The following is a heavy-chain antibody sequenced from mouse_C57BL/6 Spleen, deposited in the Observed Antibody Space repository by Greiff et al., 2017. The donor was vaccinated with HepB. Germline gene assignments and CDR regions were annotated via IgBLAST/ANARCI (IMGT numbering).Heavy chain of an antibody. CDR1: GYTFTSYW. Sequence: VQLQQSGAELVMPGASVKLSCKASGYTFTSYWMHWVKQRPGQGLEWIGEIDPSDSYTNYNQKFKGKSTLTVDKSSSTAYMQLSSLTSEDSAVYYCARGGDYDRAFAYWGQGTLVTVSA. V-gene: IGHV1-69*01. CDR3: ARGGDYDRAFAY. CDR2: IDPSDSYT. J-gene: IGHJ3*01. D-gene: IGHD2-4*01.